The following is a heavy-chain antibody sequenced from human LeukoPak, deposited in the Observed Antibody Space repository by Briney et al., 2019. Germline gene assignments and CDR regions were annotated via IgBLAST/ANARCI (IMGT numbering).Heavy chain of an antibody. Sequence: GGSLRLSCAASGFTFSDYYMSWIRQAPGKGPEWISYISNSGSTIYYADSVKGRFTISRDNARNSLYLQMNSLRAEDTAVYYCARDRLWFGEMYYYYYGMDVWGKGTTVTVSS. D-gene: IGHD3-10*01. CDR1: GFTFSDYY. CDR2: ISNSGSTI. V-gene: IGHV3-11*01. CDR3: ARDRLWFGEMYYYYYGMDV. J-gene: IGHJ6*04.